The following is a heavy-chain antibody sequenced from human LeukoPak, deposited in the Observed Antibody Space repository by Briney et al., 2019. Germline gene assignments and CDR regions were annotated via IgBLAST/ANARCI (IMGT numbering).Heavy chain of an antibody. Sequence: PSETLSLTCAVSSGSISSSNWWSWVRQPPGKGLEWIGEIHHSGSTNYNPSLRSRVTISVDKSKNQSSLILSSVTAADTAVYYCARVRSSRAFDYWGQGTLVTVSS. CDR3: ARVRSSRAFDY. CDR1: SGSISSSNW. D-gene: IGHD1-26*01. J-gene: IGHJ4*02. V-gene: IGHV4-4*02. CDR2: IHHSGST.